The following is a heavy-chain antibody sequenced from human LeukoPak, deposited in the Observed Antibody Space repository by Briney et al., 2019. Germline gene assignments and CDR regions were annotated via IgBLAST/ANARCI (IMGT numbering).Heavy chain of an antibody. J-gene: IGHJ4*02. Sequence: PGRSLRLSCTDAGFTFGDYAMSWVRQAPGKGLEWVGFIRGKTYGGTTEYAASVKGRFTISRDDSKSIAYLQMNSLKTEDTAVYYCTYTYDSTGYYPGTFDYWGQGTLVTVSS. CDR3: TYTYDSTGYYPGTFDY. D-gene: IGHD3-22*01. CDR2: IRGKTYGGTT. CDR1: GFTFGDYA. V-gene: IGHV3-49*04.